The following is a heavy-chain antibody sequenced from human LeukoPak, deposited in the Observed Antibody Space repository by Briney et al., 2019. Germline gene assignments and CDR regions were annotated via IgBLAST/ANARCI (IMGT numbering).Heavy chain of an antibody. V-gene: IGHV1-69*05. D-gene: IGHD2/OR15-2a*01. CDR1: GGTFSGHG. J-gene: IGHJ6*03. CDR3: AGGDPFNYYMDV. CDR2: LIPIFATT. Sequence: SVKVSCTASGGTFSGHGISWVRQAPGQGLEWMGGLIPIFATTNYTGRFQDRVTITTDESATTAYLELRALRFEDTAVYYCAGGDPFNYYMDVWGAGTTVTVSS.